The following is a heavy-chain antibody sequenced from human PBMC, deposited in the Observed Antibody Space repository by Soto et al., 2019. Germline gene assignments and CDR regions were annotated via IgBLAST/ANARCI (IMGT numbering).Heavy chain of an antibody. V-gene: IGHV4-31*03. Sequence: TVSLTCTVSGGSISSGGYYWSWIRQHPGKGLEWIGYIYYSGSTYYNPSLKSRVTISVDTSKNQFSLKLSSVTAADTAVYYCARGLDVDTAMVSWFDPWGQGTLVTVS. CDR1: GGSISSGGYY. CDR3: ARGLDVDTAMVSWFDP. CDR2: IYYSGST. J-gene: IGHJ5*02. D-gene: IGHD5-18*01.